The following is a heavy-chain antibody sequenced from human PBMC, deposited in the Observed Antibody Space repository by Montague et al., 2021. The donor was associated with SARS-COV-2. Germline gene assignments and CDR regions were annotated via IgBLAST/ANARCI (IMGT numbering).Heavy chain of an antibody. D-gene: IGHD2-2*01. CDR1: GGSISSSSYF. J-gene: IGHJ4*02. CDR3: ARIPVGSKYYFDF. CDR2: IYYSGGT. V-gene: IGHV4-39*01. Sequence: SETLSLTCSVSGGSISSSSYFWGWIRQPPGKGLEWIGSIYYSGGTYSNSSLKSRVTISVDTSKNQFSLKLSSVTPEDTAVYYCARIPVGSKYYFDFWGQGTLVTVSS.